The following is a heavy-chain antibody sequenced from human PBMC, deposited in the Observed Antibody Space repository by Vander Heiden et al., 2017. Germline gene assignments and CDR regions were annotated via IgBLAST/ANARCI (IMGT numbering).Heavy chain of an antibody. J-gene: IGHJ3*02. CDR3: ARVAARQAMNI. D-gene: IGHD6-6*01. Sequence: EVQLVESGGGLVQPGGSLRLSCAASGFTFSSYGMGWVRQAPGKGLEWVANIKQDESEKYYVDSVKGRFTGSRDNAKNSLYLQMNSLKAEDTAVYYCARVAARQAMNIWGQGTMVTVSS. CDR1: GFTFSSYG. V-gene: IGHV3-7*04. CDR2: IKQDESEK.